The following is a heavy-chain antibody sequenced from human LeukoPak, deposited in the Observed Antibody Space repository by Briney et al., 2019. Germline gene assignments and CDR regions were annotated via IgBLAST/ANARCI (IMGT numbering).Heavy chain of an antibody. CDR2: ISAYNGNT. CDR3: ARFRDFWSGPTGFDY. D-gene: IGHD3-3*01. V-gene: IGHV1-18*01. CDR1: GYTFTSYG. J-gene: IGHJ4*02. Sequence: ASVKVSCKASGYTFTSYGISWVRQAPGQGLEWMGWISAYNGNTNYAQKLQGRVTMTTDTSTTTAHMELRSLRSDDTAVYYCARFRDFWSGPTGFDYWGQGTLVTVSS.